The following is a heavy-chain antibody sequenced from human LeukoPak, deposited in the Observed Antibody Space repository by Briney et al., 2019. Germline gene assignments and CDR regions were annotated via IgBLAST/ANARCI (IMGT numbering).Heavy chain of an antibody. CDR3: ARHASSYATYYDFWSGPARDYYGMDV. J-gene: IGHJ6*02. D-gene: IGHD3-3*01. Sequence: SETLFLTCTVSGGSISSYYWSWIRQPPGKGLEWIGYIYYSGSTNYNPSLKSRVTISVDTSKNQFSLKLSSVTAADTAVYYCARHASSYATYYDFWSGPARDYYGMDVWGQGTTVTVSS. CDR2: IYYSGST. V-gene: IGHV4-59*08. CDR1: GGSISSYY.